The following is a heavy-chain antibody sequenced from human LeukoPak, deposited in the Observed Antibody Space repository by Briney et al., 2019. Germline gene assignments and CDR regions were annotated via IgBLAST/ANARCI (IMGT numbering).Heavy chain of an antibody. CDR1: GGSFSGYY. D-gene: IGHD3/OR15-3a*01. J-gene: IGHJ4*02. CDR2: INHSGST. V-gene: IGHV4-34*01. CDR3: ARVGRPGY. Sequence: SETLSLSCAGYGGSFSGYYWSWIRQPPGKGLEWIGEINHSGSTNYNPSLKSRATISVDTSKNQFSLKLSSVTAADTAVYYCARVGRPGYWGQGTLVTVSS.